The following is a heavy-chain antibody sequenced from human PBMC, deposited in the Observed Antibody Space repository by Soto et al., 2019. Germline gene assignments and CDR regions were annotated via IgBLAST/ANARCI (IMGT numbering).Heavy chain of an antibody. J-gene: IGHJ4*02. Sequence: QVQLVQSGAEVKKPGSSVKVSCKASGGTFSSYTITWVRQAPGQGLEWMGRIIPSLGRANYAQKFQGRVTITADKSTSTAYMERSSLRSEDTAVYYCARLGVNSGYDLWGQGTLVTVSS. V-gene: IGHV1-69*02. CDR2: IIPSLGRA. CDR3: ARLGVNSGYDL. CDR1: GGTFSSYT. D-gene: IGHD5-12*01.